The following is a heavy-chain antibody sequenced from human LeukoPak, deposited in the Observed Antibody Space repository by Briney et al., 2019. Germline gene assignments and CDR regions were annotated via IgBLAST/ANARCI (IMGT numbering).Heavy chain of an antibody. CDR2: ISSSSSTI. J-gene: IGHJ3*02. D-gene: IGHD3-22*01. V-gene: IGHV3-48*04. CDR3: ARPLHYYYDSSGYSPYAFDI. CDR1: GFTFSSYS. Sequence: GGSLRLSCAASGFTFSSYSMNWVRQAPGKGLEWVSYISSSSSTIYYADSVKGRFTIYRDNATNSLYLQMNSLRAEDTAVYYCARPLHYYYDSSGYSPYAFDIWGQGTMLTVSS.